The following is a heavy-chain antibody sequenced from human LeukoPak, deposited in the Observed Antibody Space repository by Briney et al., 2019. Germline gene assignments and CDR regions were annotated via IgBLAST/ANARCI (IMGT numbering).Heavy chain of an antibody. CDR1: GYTFITYD. V-gene: IGHV1-8*01. CDR3: VRGDLPTTVLNDPFNI. J-gene: IGHJ3*02. Sequence: ASVKVSCKASGYTFITYDINWVRQAPGQGLEWLGWMNPNSGNTGYAPKFQGRVAMTRVTSINTAYMELFSLRSEDTAVYFCVRGDLPTTVLNDPFNIWGQGTMVTVSS. CDR2: MNPNSGNT. D-gene: IGHD4-11*01.